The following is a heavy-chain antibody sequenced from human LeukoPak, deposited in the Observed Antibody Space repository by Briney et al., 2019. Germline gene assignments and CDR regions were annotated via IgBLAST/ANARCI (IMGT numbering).Heavy chain of an antibody. D-gene: IGHD4/OR15-4a*01. CDR3: ARRAGAYSHPYDH. V-gene: IGHV3-53*01. Sequence: GGSLRLSCAASGFSFNSYGMHWVRQAPGKGLEWVSFIYSDNTHYSDSVKGRFTISRDNSKNTLYLQMNSLRAEDTAVYYCARRAGAYSHPYDHWGQGTLVTVSS. J-gene: IGHJ4*02. CDR2: IYSDNT. CDR1: GFSFNSYG.